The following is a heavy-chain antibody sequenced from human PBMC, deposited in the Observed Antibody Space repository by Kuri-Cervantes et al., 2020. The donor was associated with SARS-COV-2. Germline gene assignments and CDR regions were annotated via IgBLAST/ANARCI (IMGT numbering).Heavy chain of an antibody. CDR2: INYSGTT. D-gene: IGHD2-8*01. V-gene: IGHV4-34*01. Sequence: GSLRLSCGVYGGSFSNFLWDWVRQPPGKGLEWIGEINYSGTTNYNPSLKSRVTISVDPSKNLFSLNLTSVTAADTAMYYCVRLPPPFKGVVPAHWGQGTLVTVSS. CDR3: VRLPPPFKGVVPAH. CDR1: GGSFSNFL. J-gene: IGHJ4*02.